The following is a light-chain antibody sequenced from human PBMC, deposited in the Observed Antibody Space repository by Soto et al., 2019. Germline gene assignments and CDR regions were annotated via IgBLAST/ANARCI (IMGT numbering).Light chain of an antibody. CDR3: SSYTSTTTRV. J-gene: IGLJ1*01. V-gene: IGLV2-14*03. CDR1: SSDVGGYNY. CDR2: EVS. Sequence: QSVLTQPASVSGSPGQSITISCTRTSSDVGGYNYVSWYQQHPGKGPKLMIYEVSNRPSGVSNRFSGSKSGNTATLTISGLQAEDEADYYCSSYTSTTTRVFGTGTKLTVL.